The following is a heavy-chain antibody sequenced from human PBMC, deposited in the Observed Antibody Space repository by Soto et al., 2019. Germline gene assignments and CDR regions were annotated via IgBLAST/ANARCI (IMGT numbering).Heavy chain of an antibody. J-gene: IGHJ6*03. V-gene: IGHV4-39*01. Sequence: PSETLSLTCTVSGGFISSSSYYWGWILHPPGKGLEWIGSIYYSGSTYYNPSLKSRVTISVDTSKNQFSLKLSSVTAADTAVYYCVGGFPETYYDFWSGIRNYYYYYMDVWGKGTTVTVSS. CDR2: IYYSGST. D-gene: IGHD3-3*01. CDR3: VGGFPETYYDFWSGIRNYYYYYMDV. CDR1: GGFISSSSYY.